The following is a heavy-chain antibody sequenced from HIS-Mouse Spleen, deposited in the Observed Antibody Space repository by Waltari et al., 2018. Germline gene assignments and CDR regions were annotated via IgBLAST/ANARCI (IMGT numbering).Heavy chain of an antibody. D-gene: IGHD5-18*01. J-gene: IGHJ4*02. Sequence: QVQLQESGPGLVKPSETLSLTCTVSGYSISSGYYWGWIRQPPGKGLEWIGSVYHSGTTYYNPSLKSRVTISVDTSKNQFSLKLSSVTAADTAVYYCARDLGYSYGQGDYWGQGTLVTVSS. CDR2: VYHSGTT. V-gene: IGHV4-38-2*02. CDR1: GYSISSGYY. CDR3: ARDLGYSYGQGDY.